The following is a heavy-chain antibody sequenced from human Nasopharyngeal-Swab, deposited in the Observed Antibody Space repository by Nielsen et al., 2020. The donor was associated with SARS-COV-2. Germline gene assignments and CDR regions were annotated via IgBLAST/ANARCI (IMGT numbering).Heavy chain of an antibody. V-gene: IGHV3-33*01. CDR2: IWYDGSNK. Sequence: SLKISCAASGFAFSSYGMHWVRQAPGKGLEWVAVIWYDGSNKYYADSVKGRFTISRDNSKNTLYLQMNSLRAEDTAVYYCASHYGSGSLPLDYWGQGTLVTVSS. D-gene: IGHD3-10*01. J-gene: IGHJ4*02. CDR3: ASHYGSGSLPLDY. CDR1: GFAFSSYG.